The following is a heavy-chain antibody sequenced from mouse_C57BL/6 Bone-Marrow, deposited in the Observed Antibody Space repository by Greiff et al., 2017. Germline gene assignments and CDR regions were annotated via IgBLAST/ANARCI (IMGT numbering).Heavy chain of an antibody. CDR2: IDPSDSYT. J-gene: IGHJ3*01. CDR3: ARRDYYGSSLFAY. V-gene: IGHV1-59*01. CDR1: GYTFTSYW. D-gene: IGHD1-1*01. Sequence: VQLQQPGAELVRPGTSVKLSCKASGYTFTSYWMHWVKQRPGQGLEWIGVIDPSDSYTNYNQKFKGKATLTVDTSSSTAYMQLSSLTSEDSAVYYCARRDYYGSSLFAYWGQGTLGTVSA.